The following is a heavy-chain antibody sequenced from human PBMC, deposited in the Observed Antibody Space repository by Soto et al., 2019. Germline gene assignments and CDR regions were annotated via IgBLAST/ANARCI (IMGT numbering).Heavy chain of an antibody. V-gene: IGHV3-74*01. CDR2: ISNDGRTK. CDR1: GFSFSNYW. J-gene: IGHJ4*02. Sequence: EVQLVESGGGLVQPGGSLRLSCAASGFSFSNYWMHWVRQAPGKGLVWVSQISNDGRTKRYADAVEGRFTISRDNAKNTLYLQMNSLRAEDTAVYYCVRSGGDYWGQGTLVTVSS. D-gene: IGHD3-10*01. CDR3: VRSGGDY.